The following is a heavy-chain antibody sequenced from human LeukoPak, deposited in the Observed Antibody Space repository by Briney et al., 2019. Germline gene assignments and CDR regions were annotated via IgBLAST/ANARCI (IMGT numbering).Heavy chain of an antibody. Sequence: PSETLSLTCAVYGGSFSGYYWSWIRQPPGKGLEWIGEINHSGSTNYNPSLKSRVTTSVDTSKNQFSLKLSSVTAADTAVYYCAREGSWYWFDPWGQGTLVTVSS. D-gene: IGHD6-13*01. CDR2: INHSGST. J-gene: IGHJ5*02. CDR3: AREGSWYWFDP. CDR1: GGSFSGYY. V-gene: IGHV4-34*01.